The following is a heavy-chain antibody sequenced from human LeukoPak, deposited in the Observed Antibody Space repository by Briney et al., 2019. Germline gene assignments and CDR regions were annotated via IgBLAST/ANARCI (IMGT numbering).Heavy chain of an antibody. D-gene: IGHD3-10*01. V-gene: IGHV5-51*01. Sequence: GESLKISCKASGYRFPYHWIAWVRQMPGKGLEWMGIIYPGDSDTRYSPSFQGQVTISTDKSINTAYLQWSSLKASDTAMHYCARLPNSGADLTWFDPWGQGTLVSVSS. CDR2: IYPGDSDT. J-gene: IGHJ5*02. CDR3: ARLPNSGADLTWFDP. CDR1: GYRFPYHW.